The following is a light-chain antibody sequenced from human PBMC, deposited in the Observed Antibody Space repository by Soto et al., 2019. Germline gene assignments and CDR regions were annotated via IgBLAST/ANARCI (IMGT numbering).Light chain of an antibody. J-gene: IGKJ2*01. CDR3: QQSYSTPYT. CDR1: QSITNY. Sequence: DIQMTQSPSSLSASVGDRVIITCRASQSITNYLNWYQQKPGKAPKLLIYATSSLQSGVPSRFGGSGSGTEFTLTISSQQPDDFATYYCQQSYSTPYTFGKENKVDI. CDR2: ATS. V-gene: IGKV1-39*01.